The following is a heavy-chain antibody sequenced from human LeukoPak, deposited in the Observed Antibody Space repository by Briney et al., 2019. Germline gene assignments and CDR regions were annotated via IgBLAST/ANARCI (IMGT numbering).Heavy chain of an antibody. Sequence: PGGSLRLSCAASGFTVSSDYMSWVRQAPGKGLEWVSLFSWDGGSKYYADSVKGRFTISRDNSKNSLYLQMNSLRTEDTALYYCTKETESQRSFDNWGQGTLVTVSS. V-gene: IGHV3-43*01. J-gene: IGHJ4*02. D-gene: IGHD5-24*01. CDR3: TKETESQRSFDN. CDR1: GFTVSSDY. CDR2: FSWDGGSK.